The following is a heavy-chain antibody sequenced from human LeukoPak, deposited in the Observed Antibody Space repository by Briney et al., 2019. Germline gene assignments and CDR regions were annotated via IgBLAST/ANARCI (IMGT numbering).Heavy chain of an antibody. D-gene: IGHD5-18*01. V-gene: IGHV3-23*01. CDR2: LSDSGENS. CDR1: GFNLSRFA. J-gene: IGHJ6*03. Sequence: GGSLRLSCAASGFNLSRFAMTWVRQAPGMGLEWVSSLSDSGENSYYVDSVKGRFTISRDSSKNMLFLRLTNLRAEDTAVYYCAKVRPGYSHYFYFMDVWATGTTVTVSS. CDR3: AKVRPGYSHYFYFMDV.